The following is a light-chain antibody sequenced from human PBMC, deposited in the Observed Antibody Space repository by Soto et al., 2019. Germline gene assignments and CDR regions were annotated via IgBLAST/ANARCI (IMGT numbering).Light chain of an antibody. CDR2: DVS. CDR3: SSYTSSSSYV. CDR1: SSDVGGYNY. J-gene: IGLJ1*01. V-gene: IGLV2-14*03. Sequence: QSALTQPASVSGSPGQSITISCTGTSSDVGGYNYVSWYQQHPGKAPQLMIYDVSNRPSGVSNRFSGSKSGNTASLTISGLQAEDEADYYCSSYTSSSSYVFGTGTNATV.